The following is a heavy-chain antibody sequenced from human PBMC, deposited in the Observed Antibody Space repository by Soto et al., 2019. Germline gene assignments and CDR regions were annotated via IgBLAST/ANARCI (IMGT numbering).Heavy chain of an antibody. V-gene: IGHV6-1*01. CDR2: TYYRSKWYN. CDR1: GDSVSSNSVG. D-gene: IGHD1-26*01. CDR3: VRLIGNSWLDF. J-gene: IGHJ5*01. Sequence: PSQTLSLTCAISGDSVSSNSVGWHWIRQSPSRGLEWLGRTYYRSKWYNDYAESVKSRITINPDTSKNQFSLHLDSVTPEDTAVYYCVRLIGNSWLDFWGQGTLVTV.